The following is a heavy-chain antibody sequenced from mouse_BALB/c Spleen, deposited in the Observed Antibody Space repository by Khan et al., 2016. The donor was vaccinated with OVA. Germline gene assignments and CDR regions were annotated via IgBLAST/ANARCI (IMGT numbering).Heavy chain of an antibody. J-gene: IGHJ3*01. V-gene: IGHV3-8*02. CDR1: GDSITSGY. Sequence: EVQLVESGPSLVKPSQTLSLTCSVTGDSITSGYWNWIRKFPGNKLEYMGYIIYTGYTYYNPSLQSRISITRHTSKNQYYLQLNSLTDEDTATYYCARSTYRYAFVYWGQGTLVTVSA. CDR2: IIYTGYT. D-gene: IGHD2-12*01. CDR3: ARSTYRYAFVY.